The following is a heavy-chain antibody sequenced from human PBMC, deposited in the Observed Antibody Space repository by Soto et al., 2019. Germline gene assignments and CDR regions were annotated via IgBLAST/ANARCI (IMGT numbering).Heavy chain of an antibody. CDR1: GYTFSSIG. CDR2: ISPYNGNT. D-gene: IGHD3-10*01. V-gene: IGHV1-18*01. CDR3: VRDLDGSGSYYTDY. Sequence: ASVKVSCKASGYTFSSIGISWVRQAPGQGLEWMGWISPYNGNTYYAQRLQGRVTVTTDTSTSTAYMELRSLRSDDTAVYYCVRDLDGSGSYYTDYWGQGTLVTVSS. J-gene: IGHJ4*02.